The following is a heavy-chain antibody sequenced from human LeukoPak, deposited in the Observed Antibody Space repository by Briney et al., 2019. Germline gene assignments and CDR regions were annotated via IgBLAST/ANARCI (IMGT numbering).Heavy chain of an antibody. CDR3: ARRAVGGSTSHWNYTNFFDY. CDR2: INHSGST. D-gene: IGHD1-7*01. J-gene: IGHJ4*02. CDR1: GGSFSGYY. V-gene: IGHV4-34*01. Sequence: RPSETLSLTCAVYGGSFSGYYWSWIRQPPGKGLEWIGEINHSGSTNYNPSLKSRVTISVDTSKNQFSLKLSSVTAADTAVYYCARRAVGGSTSHWNYTNFFDYWGQGTLVTVSS.